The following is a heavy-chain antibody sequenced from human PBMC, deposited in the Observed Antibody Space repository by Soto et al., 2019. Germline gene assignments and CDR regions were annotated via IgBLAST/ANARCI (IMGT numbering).Heavy chain of an antibody. D-gene: IGHD5-12*01. CDR1: GGSFSGYY. Sequence: PSETLSLTCAVYGGSFSGYYWSWIRQPPGKGLEWIGEINHSGSTNYNPSLKSRVTISVDTSKNQFSLKLSSVTAADTAVYYCARGSVEMATTDNYYYYYGMDVWGQGTTVTVSS. J-gene: IGHJ6*02. CDR3: ARGSVEMATTDNYYYYYGMDV. CDR2: INHSGST. V-gene: IGHV4-34*01.